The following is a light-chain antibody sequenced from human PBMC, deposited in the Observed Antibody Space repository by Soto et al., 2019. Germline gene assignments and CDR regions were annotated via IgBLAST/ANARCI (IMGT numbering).Light chain of an antibody. CDR2: DAT. CDR3: QQFHDPPIT. V-gene: IGKV1-33*01. J-gene: IGKJ5*01. CDR1: QDISIF. Sequence: GHSVTIHCQATQDISIFLNWYPQKPGKAPELLIYDATILETGVPSRLRVIRSGTDFTFTLRGLQPEDRATYDGQQFHDPPITFFPGARLEVK.